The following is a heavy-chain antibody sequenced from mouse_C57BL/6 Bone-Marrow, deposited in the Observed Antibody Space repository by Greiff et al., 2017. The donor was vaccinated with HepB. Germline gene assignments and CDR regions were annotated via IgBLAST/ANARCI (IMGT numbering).Heavy chain of an antibody. D-gene: IGHD2-4*01. J-gene: IGHJ4*01. CDR2: ISSGGSYN. Sequence: EVKLVESGGDLVKPGGSLKLSCAASGFTFSSYGMSWVRQTPDKRLEWVATISSGGSYNYYPDSVKGRVTISRDKAKNTLYLQMSSLKSEDTAMYYCARHDYGEYAMDYWGQGTSVTVSS. CDR3: ARHDYGEYAMDY. V-gene: IGHV5-6*01. CDR1: GFTFSSYG.